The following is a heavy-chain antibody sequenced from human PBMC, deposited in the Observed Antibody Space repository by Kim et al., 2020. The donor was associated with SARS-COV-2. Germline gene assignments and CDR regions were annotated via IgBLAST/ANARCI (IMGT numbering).Heavy chain of an antibody. CDR1: GGSISSFY. J-gene: IGHJ4*02. CDR2: IYYTGST. CDR3: ARGGWSLDY. V-gene: IGHV4-59*13. D-gene: IGHD3-10*01. Sequence: SETLSLTCTVSGGSISSFYWSWIRQPPGKGLEWIGYIYYTGSTNYNPSLESRVTISVDTSKNQFSLKLSSVTAADTAVYYCARGGWSLDYWGQGILVTVSS.